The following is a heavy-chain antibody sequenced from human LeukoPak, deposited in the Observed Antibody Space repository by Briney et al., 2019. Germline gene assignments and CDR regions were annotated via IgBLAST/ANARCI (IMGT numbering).Heavy chain of an antibody. CDR1: GYTFTDYY. CDR2: ISAYNGNT. CDR3: ALLGDSSGYYYAGTFDY. D-gene: IGHD3-22*01. J-gene: IGHJ4*02. V-gene: IGHV1-18*04. Sequence: ASVKVSCKASGYTFTDYYMHWVRQAPGQGLEWMGWISAYNGNTNYAQKLQGRVTMTTDTSTSTAYMELRSLRSDDTAVYYCALLGDSSGYYYAGTFDYWGQGTLVTVSS.